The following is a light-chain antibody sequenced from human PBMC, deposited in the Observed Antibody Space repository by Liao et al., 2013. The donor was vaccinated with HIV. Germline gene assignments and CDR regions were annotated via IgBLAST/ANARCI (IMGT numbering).Light chain of an antibody. CDR3: QVWDSSRDQPYV. V-gene: IGLV3-21*04. Sequence: SYELTQPPSVSVAPGKTATIMCGGTSIGRRSVHWYQQRPGQAPVLVIYSDSDRPSGIPERFSGSNSGTAATLTIYRVEAGDEADYYCQVWDSSRDQPYVFGTGTKVTVL. J-gene: IGLJ1*01. CDR1: SIGRRS. CDR2: SDS.